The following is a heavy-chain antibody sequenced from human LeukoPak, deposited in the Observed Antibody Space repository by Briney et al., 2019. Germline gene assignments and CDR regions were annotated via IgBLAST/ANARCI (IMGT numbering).Heavy chain of an antibody. CDR2: ISGSGGRT. Sequence: AGGPLRLSCAASGFTFSSYAMSWVRQAPGKGLEWVSGISGSGGRTYNADSVKGRFTISRDNSKNTLYLQMNSLRGEDTAVYYCAKETGPRRYYSDSSGYRPYYFDYWGQGTLVTVSS. V-gene: IGHV3-23*01. J-gene: IGHJ4*02. CDR1: GFTFSSYA. CDR3: AKETGPRRYYSDSSGYRPYYFDY. D-gene: IGHD3-22*01.